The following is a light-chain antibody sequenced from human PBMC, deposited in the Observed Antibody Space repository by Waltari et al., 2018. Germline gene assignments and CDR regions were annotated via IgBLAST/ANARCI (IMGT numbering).Light chain of an antibody. CDR2: ENA. J-gene: IGLJ7*01. CDR1: SSNIGNNY. CDR3: GTLDSSLSGAV. V-gene: IGLV1-51*02. Sequence: QSVLTQPPSVSAAPGQRVTITCSGGSSNIGNNYVSWYRQFPGTAPKLLIYENAGRPSGIPGRFSGSKSGTSATLDITGLQAGDEADYYGGTLDSSLSGAVFGGGTHLTVL.